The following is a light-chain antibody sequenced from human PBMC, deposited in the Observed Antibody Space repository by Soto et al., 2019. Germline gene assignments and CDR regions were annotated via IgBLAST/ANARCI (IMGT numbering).Light chain of an antibody. CDR3: QQYNNWHPWT. CDR1: QSITSS. J-gene: IGKJ1*01. V-gene: IGKV3-15*01. Sequence: EIVMTQSPSTLSCYPGERTTLSFRASQSITSSLAWYQQKPRQAPRLLIYGASTRATGIPPRFSGSGSGTELTLTISSMQPEDFAVYYCQQYNNWHPWTFGQGTKVDI. CDR2: GAS.